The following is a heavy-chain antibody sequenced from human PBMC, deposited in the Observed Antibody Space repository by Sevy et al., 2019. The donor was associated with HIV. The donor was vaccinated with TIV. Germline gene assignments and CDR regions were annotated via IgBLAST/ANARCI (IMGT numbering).Heavy chain of an antibody. Sequence: GGSLRLSCAASGFTFSDYYMSWIRQAPGKGLEWVSYISSSGSTIYYADSGKGRFTISRDNAKNSLYLQMNSLRAEETAVYYCARNCRHFGKRFLEWLLPHWYFDLWGRGTLVTVSS. CDR3: ARNCRHFGKRFLEWLLPHWYFDL. CDR1: GFTFSDYY. D-gene: IGHD3-3*01. V-gene: IGHV3-11*01. J-gene: IGHJ2*01. CDR2: ISSSGSTI.